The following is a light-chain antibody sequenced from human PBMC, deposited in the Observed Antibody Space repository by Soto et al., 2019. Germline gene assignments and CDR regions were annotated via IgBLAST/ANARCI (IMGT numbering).Light chain of an antibody. CDR2: EDN. CDR3: QSYDSSNFWV. CDR1: SGSIASNY. Sequence: NFMLTQPHSVSASPGKTVTISCTRSSGSIASNYAQWYQQRPGSAPTTVIYEDNQRPSGVPDRFSGSIDSSSNSASLTISGLKTEDEADYYCQSYDSSNFWVFGGGTKLTVL. J-gene: IGLJ3*02. V-gene: IGLV6-57*03.